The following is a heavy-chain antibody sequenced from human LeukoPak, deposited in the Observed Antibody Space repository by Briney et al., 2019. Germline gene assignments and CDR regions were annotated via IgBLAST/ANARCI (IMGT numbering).Heavy chain of an antibody. J-gene: IGHJ6*02. CDR1: GGSFSGYY. CDR3: ARMTTVVAPDLGYYYYYGMDV. D-gene: IGHD4-23*01. CDR2: INHSGST. Sequence: ASETLSLTCAVYGGSFSGYYWSWIRQPPGKGLEWIGEINHSGSTNYNPSPKSRVTISVDTSKNRFSLKLSSVTAADTAVYYCARMTTVVAPDLGYYYYYGMDVWGQGTTVTVSS. V-gene: IGHV4-34*01.